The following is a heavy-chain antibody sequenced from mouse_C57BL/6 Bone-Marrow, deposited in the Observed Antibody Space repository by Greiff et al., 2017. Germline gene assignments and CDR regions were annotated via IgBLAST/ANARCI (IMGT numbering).Heavy chain of an antibody. CDR1: GFTFSSYS. CDR2: ISSGGSYT. D-gene: IGHD4-1*02. CDR3: ARLQLGPWFAY. V-gene: IGHV5-6*01. J-gene: IGHJ3*01. Sequence: EVQLQESGGDLVKPGGSLKLSCAASGFTFSSYSMSWVRQTPDKRLEWVATISSGGSYTYYPDSVKGRFTISRDNAKNTLYLQMSSLKSEDTAMYYCARLQLGPWFAYWGQGTLVTVSA.